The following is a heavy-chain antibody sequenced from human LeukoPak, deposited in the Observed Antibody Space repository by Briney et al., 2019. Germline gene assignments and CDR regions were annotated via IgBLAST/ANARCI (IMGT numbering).Heavy chain of an antibody. V-gene: IGHV1-69-2*01. CDR3: ATEVSSVTCGKNWFDP. CDR2: VDPEDGET. CDR1: GYTFTDYY. J-gene: IGHJ5*02. D-gene: IGHD4-17*01. Sequence: ASVKVSCKVSGYTFTDYYMHWVQQAPGKGLEWMGLVDPEDGETIYAEKFQGRVTITADTSTDTAYMELSSLRSEDTAVYYCATEVSSVTCGKNWFDPWGQGTLVTVSS.